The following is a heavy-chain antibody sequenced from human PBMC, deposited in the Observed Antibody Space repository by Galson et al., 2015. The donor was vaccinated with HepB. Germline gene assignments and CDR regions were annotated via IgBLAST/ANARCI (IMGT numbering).Heavy chain of an antibody. J-gene: IGHJ3*01. Sequence: PALVKPTQTLTLTCTFSGFSLSTSGVGVGWIRQPPGKALEWLALIYWDDDKRYSPSLKSRLTITKDTSKNQVVLTMTNMDPVDTATYYCARPHYYGSGRDAFDVWGQGTMVTVSS. CDR1: GFSLSTSGVG. CDR3: ARPHYYGSGRDAFDV. D-gene: IGHD3-10*01. V-gene: IGHV2-5*02. CDR2: IYWDDDK.